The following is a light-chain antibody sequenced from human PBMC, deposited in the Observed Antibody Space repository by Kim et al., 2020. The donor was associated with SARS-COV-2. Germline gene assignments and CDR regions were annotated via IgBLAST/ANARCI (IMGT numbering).Light chain of an antibody. CDR2: GKN. J-gene: IGLJ3*02. CDR1: SLRNSD. Sequence: ALETPVRITCQVDSLRNSDAGWYHRRPGQAPVLVIYGKNNRPSGIPDRFSGSSSGNTASLTITGAQAEDETDYYCQSRDSSGNHVVFGGGTQLTVL. V-gene: IGLV3-19*01. CDR3: QSRDSSGNHVV.